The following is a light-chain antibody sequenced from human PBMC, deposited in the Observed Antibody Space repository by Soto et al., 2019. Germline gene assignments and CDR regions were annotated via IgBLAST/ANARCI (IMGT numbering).Light chain of an antibody. CDR1: SSDVGSYNL. J-gene: IGLJ1*01. CDR3: CSYAGSSTFYV. CDR2: EVS. V-gene: IGLV2-23*02. Sequence: QSALTQPASVSGSPGQSITISCTGTSSDVGSYNLVSWYQQHPGQAPKLMIYEVSKRPSGVSNRFSGSKSGNTASLTISGLHAEAEDDSYCCSYAGSSTFYVFGTGTKVTVL.